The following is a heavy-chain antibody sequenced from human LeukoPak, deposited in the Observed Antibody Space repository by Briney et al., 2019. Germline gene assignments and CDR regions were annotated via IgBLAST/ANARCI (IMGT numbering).Heavy chain of an antibody. CDR3: AREMLAAVAAQS. V-gene: IGHV4-39*02. D-gene: IGHD6-19*01. J-gene: IGHJ5*02. Sequence: SGTLSVTCTVFGGSISSSSLYWGWIRQPPGKGLEWIGTIYYSGGTYYNPSLRSRITISVDTSKNQFSLKLSSVTAADTAVYYCAREMLAAVAAQSWGQGILVTVSS. CDR2: IYYSGGT. CDR1: GGSISSSSLY.